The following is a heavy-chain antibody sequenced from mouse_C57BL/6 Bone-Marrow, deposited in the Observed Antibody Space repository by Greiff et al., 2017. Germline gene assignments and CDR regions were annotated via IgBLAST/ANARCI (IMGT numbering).Heavy chain of an antibody. CDR3: ARRYYGSGYDWYFDV. D-gene: IGHD1-1*01. CDR1: GFTFSDYG. V-gene: IGHV5-17*01. Sequence: EVMLVESGGGLVKPGGSLKLSCAASGFTFSDYGMHWVRQAPEKGLELVAYISSGSSTIYYADTVKGRFTISRDNAKNTLFLQMTSLRSEDTAMYYCARRYYGSGYDWYFDVWGTGTTVTVSS. CDR2: ISSGSSTI. J-gene: IGHJ1*03.